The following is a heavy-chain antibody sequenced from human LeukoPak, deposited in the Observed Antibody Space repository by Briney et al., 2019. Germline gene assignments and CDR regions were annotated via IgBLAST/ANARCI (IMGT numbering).Heavy chain of an antibody. Sequence: GGSLRLSCAASGFTFSSYAMSWVRQAPGKGLEWVSVISGSGGRTYYADSVQGRFTISRDNSKNTLYLQMSSLRAEDTAVYYCAKPYYYDSSGYSVNYFDSWGQGTLVTVSS. CDR3: AKPYYYDSSGYSVNYFDS. CDR2: ISGSGGRT. D-gene: IGHD3-22*01. J-gene: IGHJ4*02. CDR1: GFTFSSYA. V-gene: IGHV3-23*01.